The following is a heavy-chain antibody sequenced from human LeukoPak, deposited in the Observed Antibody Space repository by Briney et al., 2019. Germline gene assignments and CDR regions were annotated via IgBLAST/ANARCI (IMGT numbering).Heavy chain of an antibody. J-gene: IGHJ2*01. V-gene: IGHV4-39*07. CDR3: ASRNYDSSGHDAYWYFDL. D-gene: IGHD3-22*01. CDR1: GGSISSSSYY. CDR2: IYYSGST. Sequence: SETLSLTCTVSGGSISSSSYYWGWIRQPPGKGLEWIGSIYYSGSTNYNPTLKSRVTISVDTSKNQFSLKLSSVTAADTAVYYCASRNYDSSGHDAYWYFDLWGRGTLVTVSS.